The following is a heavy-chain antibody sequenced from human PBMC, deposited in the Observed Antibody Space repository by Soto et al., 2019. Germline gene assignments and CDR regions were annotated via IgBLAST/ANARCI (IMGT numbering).Heavy chain of an antibody. V-gene: IGHV4-61*05. J-gene: IGHJ6*02. D-gene: IGHD6-13*01. Sequence: SETLSLTCTVYCGSISSSNYYWGWIRHPPGKGLEWIGYIYYSGSTNYNPSLKSRVTISVDTSKNQFSLKLSSVTVADTAVYYCAISIAAAQGYYYYGMDVWGQGTTVT. CDR1: CGSISSSNYY. CDR2: IYYSGST. CDR3: AISIAAAQGYYYYGMDV.